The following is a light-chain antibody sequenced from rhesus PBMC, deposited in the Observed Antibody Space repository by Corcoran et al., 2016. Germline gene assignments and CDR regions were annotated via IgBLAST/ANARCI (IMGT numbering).Light chain of an antibody. CDR2: KAS. Sequence: DIQMTQSPSSLSASVGDRVTITCRTSENVNNYLNWYQQKPGKAPKLLIYKASTLQSGVPSRFSGSVSWTDYTFTISSLQSEDVATYYCQHNYGTPWTFGQGTKVEIK. CDR3: QHNYGTPWT. V-gene: IGKV1-74*01. CDR1: ENVNNY. J-gene: IGKJ1*01.